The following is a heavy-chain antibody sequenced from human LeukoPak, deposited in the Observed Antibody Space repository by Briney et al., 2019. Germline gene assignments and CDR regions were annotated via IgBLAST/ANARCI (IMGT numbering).Heavy chain of an antibody. V-gene: IGHV1-8*01. Sequence: GASVTVSCKASGYTFTSYDINWVRQATAQGREWVGWINPNRGNTGYAQKFQVRGNMTRNTSISPAYMELSSLRSEDTAVYYCARTAWLRPPTDYYYYYGMDVWGQGTTVTVSS. CDR3: ARTAWLRPPTDYYYYYGMDV. CDR2: INPNRGNT. CDR1: GYTFTSYD. J-gene: IGHJ6*02. D-gene: IGHD5-12*01.